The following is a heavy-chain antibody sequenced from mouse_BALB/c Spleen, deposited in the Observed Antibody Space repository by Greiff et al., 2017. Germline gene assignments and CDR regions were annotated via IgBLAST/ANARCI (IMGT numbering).Heavy chain of an antibody. CDR1: GFTFSSFG. V-gene: IGHV5-17*02. D-gene: IGHD2-10*01. J-gene: IGHJ4*01. CDR3: ARRSYYGNYYAMDY. Sequence: EVQGVESGGGLVQPGGSRKLSCAASGFTFSSFGMHWVRQAPEKGLEWVAYISSGSSTIYYADTVKGRFTISRDNPKNTLFLQMTSLRSEDTAMYYCARRSYYGNYYAMDYWGQGTSVTVSS. CDR2: ISSGSSTI.